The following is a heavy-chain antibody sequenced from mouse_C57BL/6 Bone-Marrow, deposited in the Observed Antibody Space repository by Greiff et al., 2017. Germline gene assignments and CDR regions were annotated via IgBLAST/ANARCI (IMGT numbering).Heavy chain of an antibody. CDR2: ISSDGDCI. CDR3: TRVITTVVPFAY. D-gene: IGHD1-1*01. CDR1: GFTFSSYA. J-gene: IGHJ3*01. V-gene: IGHV5-9-1*02. Sequence: EVKLLEPGEGLVKPGGSLKLSCAASGFTFSSYAMSWVRQTPGKRLEWVGYISSDGDCIYYEDTVKGRITMSRDNARNTLYLQMSSLKSEDTAVSYCTRVITTVVPFAYWGQGTLVTVSA.